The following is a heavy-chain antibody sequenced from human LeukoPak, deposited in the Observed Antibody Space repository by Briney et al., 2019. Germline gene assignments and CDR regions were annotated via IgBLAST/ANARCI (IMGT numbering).Heavy chain of an antibody. CDR2: ISAYNGNT. CDR1: GYTFINYG. Sequence: ASVKVSFKASGYTFINYGITWVRQAPGQGLEWMGWISAYNGNTNYAQKLQSRVTMTTDTSTSTAYMELRSLRSDDTAVYYCARDEDRGDISHGYWGQGTLVTVSS. V-gene: IGHV1-18*01. D-gene: IGHD5-12*01. CDR3: ARDEDRGDISHGY. J-gene: IGHJ4*02.